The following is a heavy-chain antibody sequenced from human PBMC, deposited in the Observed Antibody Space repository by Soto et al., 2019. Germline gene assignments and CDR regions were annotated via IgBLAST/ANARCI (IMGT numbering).Heavy chain of an antibody. CDR2: IDPSDSHT. Sequence: GESLKISCKGSGYSFTSYWISWVRQMPGKGLEWMGRIDPSDSHTNYSPSFQGHVTISADKSISTAYLQWSSLKASDTAMYYCARQHATGRITGTAYYYGMDVWGQGTTVTVSS. CDR1: GYSFTSYW. CDR3: ARQHATGRITGTAYYYGMDV. D-gene: IGHD1-7*01. V-gene: IGHV5-10-1*01. J-gene: IGHJ6*02.